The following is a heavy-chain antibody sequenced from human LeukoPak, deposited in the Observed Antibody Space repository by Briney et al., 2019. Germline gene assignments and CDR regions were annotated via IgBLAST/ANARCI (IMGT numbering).Heavy chain of an antibody. D-gene: IGHD3-22*01. CDR1: DGSISSSSYS. Sequence: PSETLSLTCTVSDGSISSSSYSWGWIRQPPGKGLEWIGSIYYSGSTYYNPSLKSRVTISVDTSKNQFSLKLSSVTAADTAVYYCARHDDSSGYYYVRGGYFDYWGQGTLVTVSS. CDR3: ARHDDSSGYYYVRGGYFDY. J-gene: IGHJ4*02. V-gene: IGHV4-39*01. CDR2: IYYSGST.